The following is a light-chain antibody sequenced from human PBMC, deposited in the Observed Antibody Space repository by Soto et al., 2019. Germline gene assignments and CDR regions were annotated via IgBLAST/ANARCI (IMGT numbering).Light chain of an antibody. J-gene: IGLJ3*02. Sequence: QSVLTQPPSVSAAPGQKVTISCSGTSSNIDNNYVFWYQQLPGTAPKLLIYEDTKRPSGVSFRFSASKSGKTASLTISGLQAEDEADYHCCSYAGNRTFVFGGGTKVTVL. V-gene: IGLV1-51*01. CDR1: SSNIDNNY. CDR3: CSYAGNRTFV. CDR2: EDT.